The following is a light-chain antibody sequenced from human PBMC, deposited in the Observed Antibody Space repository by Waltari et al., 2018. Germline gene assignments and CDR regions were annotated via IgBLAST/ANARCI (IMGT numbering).Light chain of an antibody. Sequence: EIVLTQSPGTLSLSPGERVTLSRRASQGVSSRWLAWYQQKPGQAPRLLIYGASSRATGIPDRFRGSGSGTDFTLTIARLEPEDFAMYYCQQYGNSAPITFGQGTRLEIK. CDR2: GAS. J-gene: IGKJ5*01. CDR1: QGVSSRW. V-gene: IGKV3-20*01. CDR3: QQYGNSAPIT.